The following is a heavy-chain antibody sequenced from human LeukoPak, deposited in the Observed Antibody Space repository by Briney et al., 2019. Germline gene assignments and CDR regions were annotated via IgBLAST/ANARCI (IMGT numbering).Heavy chain of an antibody. CDR2: MYHSGNI. CDR3: ARLLGSVSSSDV. Sequence: PSETLSLTCIVSGYSITSGYHWGGIRQTPGKGLEWIGTMYHSGNINYNPSLKSRVTVSVDTSKNQFSLKLDSVTAADTAVFYCARLLGSVSSSDVWGQGILVTVSS. J-gene: IGHJ4*02. D-gene: IGHD3-10*01. CDR1: GYSITSGYH. V-gene: IGHV4-38-2*02.